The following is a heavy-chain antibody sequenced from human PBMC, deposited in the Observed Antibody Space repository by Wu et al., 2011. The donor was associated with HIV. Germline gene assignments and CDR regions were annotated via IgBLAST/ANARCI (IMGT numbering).Heavy chain of an antibody. CDR2: INPNSGDT. CDR1: TFTDYY. J-gene: IGHJ5*02. Sequence: TFTDYYMHWVRLAPGQGLEWMGWINPNSGDTNYAQKFQGRVTMTRDTSISTAYMELSRLRSDDTAVYYCARERGYYGSGSYYDLGSWFDPWGQGTLVTVSS. V-gene: IGHV1-2*02. CDR3: ARERGYYGSGSYYDLGSWFDP. D-gene: IGHD3-10*01.